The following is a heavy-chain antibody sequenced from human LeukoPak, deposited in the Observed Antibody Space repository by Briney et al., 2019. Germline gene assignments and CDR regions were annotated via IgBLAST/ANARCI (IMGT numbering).Heavy chain of an antibody. Sequence: GESLKISCMGSGYSFSNYWIGWVRQMPGKGLEWMGIIYPDESNIRYSPSFQGQVTISADKSISTAYLQWSSLKASDTAMYYCARSGSYRAFDIWGQGTMVTVSS. CDR2: IYPDESNI. CDR1: GYSFSNYW. V-gene: IGHV5-51*01. D-gene: IGHD1-26*01. J-gene: IGHJ3*02. CDR3: ARSGSYRAFDI.